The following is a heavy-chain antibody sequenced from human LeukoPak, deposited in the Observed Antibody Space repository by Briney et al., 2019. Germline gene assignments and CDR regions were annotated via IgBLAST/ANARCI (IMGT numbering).Heavy chain of an antibody. J-gene: IGHJ4*02. D-gene: IGHD3-10*01. CDR1: GFTFSSYV. CDR3: AKDRATYYYGSGSYPL. CDR2: IRYVGINK. V-gene: IGHV3-30*02. Sequence: GGSLRLSCAASGFTFSSYVMHWVRQAPGKGLEWVSFIRYVGINKYYADSVKGRFTISRDNSKNTLYLQMNSLRAEDTAVYYCAKDRATYYYGSGSYPLWGQGTLVTVSS.